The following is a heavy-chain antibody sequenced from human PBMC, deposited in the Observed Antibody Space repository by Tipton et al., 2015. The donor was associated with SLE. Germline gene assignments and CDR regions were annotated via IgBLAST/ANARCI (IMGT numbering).Heavy chain of an antibody. V-gene: IGHV3-23*03. CDR1: GFTFSSYA. Sequence: SLRLSCAASGFTFSSYAMSWVRQAPGKGLEWVSVIYSGGSSTYYADSVKGRFTISRDNSKNTLYLQMNSLRAEDTAVYYCARPLSPDSGDYPHMDVWGKGTTVTVSS. CDR3: ARPLSPDSGDYPHMDV. J-gene: IGHJ6*03. D-gene: IGHD4-17*01. CDR2: IYSGGSST.